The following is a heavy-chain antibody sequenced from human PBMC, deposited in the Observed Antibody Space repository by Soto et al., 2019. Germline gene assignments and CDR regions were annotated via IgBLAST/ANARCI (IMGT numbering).Heavy chain of an antibody. CDR1: GASVSSGLYY. CDR3: ARDLGADAGMVKGHFDY. J-gene: IGHJ4*02. D-gene: IGHD5-18*01. Sequence: QVQLQESGPGLVKPSETLSLTCTVSGASVSSGLYYWSWIRQPPGKGLEWIGYIYYSGSTFYNLSLKSRATISIDMSKNQFSLKLSSVTAADTAVYYCARDLGADAGMVKGHFDYWGQGTLVTVSS. CDR2: IYYSGST. V-gene: IGHV4-61*01.